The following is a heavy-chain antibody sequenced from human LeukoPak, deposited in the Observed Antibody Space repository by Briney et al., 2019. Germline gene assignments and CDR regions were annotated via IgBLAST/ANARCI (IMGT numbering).Heavy chain of an antibody. V-gene: IGHV4-34*01. Sequence: KPSETLSLTCAVYGGSFSGYYWSWIRQPPGKGLEWIGSIYYSGSTYYNPSLKSRVTISVDTSKNQFSLKLSSVTAADTAVFYCASGTWGFYDTTVGVYWGQGTLVTVSS. CDR2: IYYSGST. D-gene: IGHD3-22*01. J-gene: IGHJ4*02. CDR3: ASGTWGFYDTTVGVY. CDR1: GGSFSGYY.